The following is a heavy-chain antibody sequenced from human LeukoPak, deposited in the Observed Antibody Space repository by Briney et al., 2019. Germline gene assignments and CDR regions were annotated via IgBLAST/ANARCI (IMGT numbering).Heavy chain of an antibody. J-gene: IGHJ4*02. V-gene: IGHV3-48*01. CDR2: ISSSGSTK. CDR1: GFTFSRYG. Sequence: GGSLRLSCAASGFTFSRYGMNWVRQAPGKGLEWVSYISSSGSTKHYADSVKGRLNISRDKAKNSLYLQVNSLRAEDTAVYYCARGLYDSSGPLDYWGQGTLVTVSS. CDR3: ARGLYDSSGPLDY. D-gene: IGHD3-22*01.